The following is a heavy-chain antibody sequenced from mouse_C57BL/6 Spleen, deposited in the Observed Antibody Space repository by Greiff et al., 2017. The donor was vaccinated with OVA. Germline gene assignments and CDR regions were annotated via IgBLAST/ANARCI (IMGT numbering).Heavy chain of an antibody. J-gene: IGHJ4*01. V-gene: IGHV1-55*01. Sequence: QVQLQQPGAELVKPGASVKMSCKASGYTFTSYWITWVKQRPGQGLEWIGYIYPGSGSTNSYEKFKSKATLTVDTSSSTAYMQLSSLTSEDSAVDYCARSGTVVATDARDYWGQGTSVTVSS. CDR3: ARSGTVVATDARDY. D-gene: IGHD1-1*01. CDR2: IYPGSGST. CDR1: GYTFTSYW.